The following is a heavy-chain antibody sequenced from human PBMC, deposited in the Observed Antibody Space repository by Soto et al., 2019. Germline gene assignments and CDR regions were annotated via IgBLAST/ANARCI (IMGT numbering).Heavy chain of an antibody. CDR1: GDTFTANY. D-gene: IGHD1-26*01. CDR3: ARDRAKGGGSEGFDY. J-gene: IGHJ4*02. V-gene: IGHV1-2*02. Sequence: GASVNVSCKASGDTFTANYRHGVGQAPAQGFEWMGWINPKSGGTKYPQNFQGRVTMTRDTSISTVYMKLTRLTADDTAVYYCARDRAKGGGSEGFDYWGRGTLVTVSS. CDR2: INPKSGGT.